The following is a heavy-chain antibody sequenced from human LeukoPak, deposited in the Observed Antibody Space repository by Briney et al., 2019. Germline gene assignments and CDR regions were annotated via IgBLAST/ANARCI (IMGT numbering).Heavy chain of an antibody. CDR3: ARHRAVAGNWFDP. CDR2: IYYSGST. V-gene: IGHV4-59*08. D-gene: IGHD6-19*01. J-gene: IGHJ5*02. Sequence: PSETLSLTCTVSGGSISSYYWSWIRQPPGKGLEWIGYIYYSGSTNYNPSLKSRVTISVDTSKNQFSLKLSSVTAADTAVYYCARHRAVAGNWFDPWGQGTLVTVSS. CDR1: GGSISSYY.